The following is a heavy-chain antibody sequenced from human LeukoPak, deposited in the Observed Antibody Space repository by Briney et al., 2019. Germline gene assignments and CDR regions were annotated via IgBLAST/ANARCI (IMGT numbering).Heavy chain of an antibody. CDR3: ARGDTAMVL. D-gene: IGHD5-18*01. CDR1: GGSISGYY. V-gene: IGHV4-59*01. Sequence: SETLSLTCTVSGGSISGYYWSWIRQPPGKGLEWIGYIYYSGTTNYNPSLKSRVTISVDTSKNHLSLKPGSVTAADTAVYYCARGDTAMVLWGQGTLVTVSS. J-gene: IGHJ4*02. CDR2: IYYSGTT.